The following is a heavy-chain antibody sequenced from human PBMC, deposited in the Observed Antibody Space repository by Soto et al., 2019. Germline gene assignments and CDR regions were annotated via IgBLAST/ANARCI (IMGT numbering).Heavy chain of an antibody. D-gene: IGHD3-10*01. Sequence: QVQLVQSGAEVKKPGASVKVSCKASGYTFTSYAMHWVRQAPGQRLEWMGWINAGNGNTKYSQKFQGRVTITRDTSASTADMGLSSLRSEDTAEYYCARDTVWFGEFYYFDYWGQGTLVTVSS. CDR3: ARDTVWFGEFYYFDY. CDR2: INAGNGNT. J-gene: IGHJ4*02. CDR1: GYTFTSYA. V-gene: IGHV1-3*01.